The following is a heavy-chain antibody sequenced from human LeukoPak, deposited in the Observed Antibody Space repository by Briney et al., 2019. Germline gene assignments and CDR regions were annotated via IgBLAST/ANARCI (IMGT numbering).Heavy chain of an antibody. V-gene: IGHV1-2*02. CDR3: ARDPRGYSGYENWFDP. D-gene: IGHD5-12*01. J-gene: IGHJ5*02. CDR2: INPNNGGT. Sequence: ASVTVSCKASGYTLTGYCIHWVRQAPGQGLEWMGWINPNNGGTKYAQRYQDRVTMTRDTSISTAYMELSSLRSDDTAVYYCARDPRGYSGYENWFDPWGQGTLVTVSS. CDR1: GYTLTGYC.